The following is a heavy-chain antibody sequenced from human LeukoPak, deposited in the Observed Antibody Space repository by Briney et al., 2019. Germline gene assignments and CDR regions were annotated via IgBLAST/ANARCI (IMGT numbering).Heavy chain of an antibody. D-gene: IGHD3-3*01. CDR3: ARDPTYYDFWSGYRYYYYMDV. Sequence: SGGSLRLSCAASGFTFSSYWMSWVRQAPGKGLEWVANIKQDGSEKYYVDSVKGRFTISRDNAKNSLYLQMNSLRAEDTAVYYCARDPTYYDFWSGYRYYYYMDVWGKGTTVTVSS. CDR2: IKQDGSEK. CDR1: GFTFSSYW. J-gene: IGHJ6*03. V-gene: IGHV3-7*01.